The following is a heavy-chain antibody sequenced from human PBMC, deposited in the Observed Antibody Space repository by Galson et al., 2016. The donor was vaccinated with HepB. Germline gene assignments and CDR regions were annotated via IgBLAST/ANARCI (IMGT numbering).Heavy chain of an antibody. D-gene: IGHD6-6*01. CDR1: GFTFSDYY. Sequence: LRLSCAASGFTFSDYYMSWIRQAPGKGLEWVSCIGSSGSSIYYADSVKGRSTISRDNAKNSLYLQMNSLRAEDTAVYFCARGDFIAARAFDPWGQGTLVTVSS. CDR3: ARGDFIAARAFDP. J-gene: IGHJ5*01. CDR2: IGSSGSSI. V-gene: IGHV3-11*01.